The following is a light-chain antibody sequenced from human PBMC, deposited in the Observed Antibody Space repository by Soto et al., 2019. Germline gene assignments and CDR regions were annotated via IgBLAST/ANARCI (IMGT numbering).Light chain of an antibody. CDR3: QQYYSTRT. V-gene: IGKV4-1*01. J-gene: IGKJ1*01. CDR2: WAS. Sequence: DIVMTQSPDSLAVSLGERATINCKSSQSVLYSSNNKNHLGWYQQKPGQPPKLLIYWASTRESGVPDRFSGSGSGTDFTLTISSLHAEDVAVYYCQQYYSTRTFGQGTKVEIK. CDR1: QSVLYSSNNKNH.